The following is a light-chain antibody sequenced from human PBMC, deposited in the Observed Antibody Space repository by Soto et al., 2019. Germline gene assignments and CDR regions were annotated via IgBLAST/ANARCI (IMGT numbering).Light chain of an antibody. J-gene: IGKJ3*01. CDR3: QQYGRSPFT. V-gene: IGKV3-20*01. CDR1: QSIYLNA. CDR2: GAS. Sequence: EIVLTQSPGTLSLSPVERATLSCRASQSIYLNALAWYQQKPGQTPRLLIYGASTRATDIPDMFSGSGSRTDFALTIRRLEPEDVAMNYCQQYGRSPFTFGPGTRVDLK.